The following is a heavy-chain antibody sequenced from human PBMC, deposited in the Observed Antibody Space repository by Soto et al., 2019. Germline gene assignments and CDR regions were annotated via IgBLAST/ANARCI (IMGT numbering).Heavy chain of an antibody. D-gene: IGHD6-13*01. CDR1: GFTFSSYG. J-gene: IGHJ6*02. CDR2: IWYDGSNK. Sequence: GGSLRLSCAASGFTFSSYGMHWVRQAPGKGLEWVAVIWYDGSNKYYADSVKGRFTISRDNSKNTLHLQMNSLRAEDTAVYYCARGHQTAGAPYYYYYGMDVWGQGTTVTVSS. CDR3: ARGHQTAGAPYYYYYGMDV. V-gene: IGHV3-33*01.